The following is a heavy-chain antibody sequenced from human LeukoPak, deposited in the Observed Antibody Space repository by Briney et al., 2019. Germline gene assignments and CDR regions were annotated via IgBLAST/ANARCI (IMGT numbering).Heavy chain of an antibody. Sequence: ASVKVSCKASGYTFTGYYMHWVRQAPGQGLEWMGIINPSGGSTSYAQKFQGRVTMTRDTSTSTVYMELSSLRSEDTAVYYCARVRSSSWYGLVFDYWGQGTLVTVSS. D-gene: IGHD6-13*01. CDR1: GYTFTGYY. CDR3: ARVRSSSWYGLVFDY. V-gene: IGHV1-46*01. CDR2: INPSGGST. J-gene: IGHJ4*02.